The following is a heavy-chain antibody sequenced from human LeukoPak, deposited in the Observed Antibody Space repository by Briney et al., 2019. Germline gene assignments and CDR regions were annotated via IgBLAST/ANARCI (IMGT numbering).Heavy chain of an antibody. J-gene: IGHJ4*02. CDR2: ISSGSRYI. D-gene: IGHD6-13*01. V-gene: IGHV3-21*01. Sequence: GGSLRLSCAASGFTFSSYSMNWVRQAPGKGLEWVSSISSGSRYIYYADSVKGRFTISRDNAKNSLYLQMSSLRAEDTAVYYCASGDSGSSWYYFDYWGQGTLVTVSS. CDR1: GFTFSSYS. CDR3: ASGDSGSSWYYFDY.